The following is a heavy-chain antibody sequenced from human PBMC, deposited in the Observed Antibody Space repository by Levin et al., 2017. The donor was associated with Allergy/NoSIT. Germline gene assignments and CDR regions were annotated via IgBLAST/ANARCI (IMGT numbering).Heavy chain of an antibody. CDR1: GSTFSGSA. CDR3: TTLGDYFDS. D-gene: IGHD1-26*01. J-gene: IGHJ4*02. V-gene: IGHV3-73*01. Sequence: GASVKVSCAASGSTFSGSAIHWVRQASGKGLEWVGRIRTKAKGYATAYGASVKGRFTISRDDSKTYLQMNSLKTEDTAMYYCTTLGDYFDSWGQGTLVTVSS. CDR2: IRTKAKGYAT.